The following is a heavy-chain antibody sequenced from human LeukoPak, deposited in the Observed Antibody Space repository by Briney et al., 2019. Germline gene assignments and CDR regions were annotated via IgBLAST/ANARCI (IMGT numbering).Heavy chain of an antibody. J-gene: IGHJ4*02. CDR1: GYSISSGYF. D-gene: IGHD3/OR15-3a*01. CDR2: IYNSGST. V-gene: IGHV4-38-2*02. CDR3: ARQTGSGLFILP. Sequence: SETLSLTCTVSGYSISSGYFWGWIRQTPGKGLEWIGSIYNSGSTYYNASLKSQVSISIDTSKNQFSLRLTSVTAADTAVYYCARQTGSGLFILPGGQGTLVTVSS.